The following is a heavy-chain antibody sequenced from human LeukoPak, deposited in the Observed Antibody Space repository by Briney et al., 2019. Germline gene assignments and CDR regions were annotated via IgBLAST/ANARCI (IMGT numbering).Heavy chain of an antibody. CDR2: ISASGGTT. D-gene: IGHD2-2*01. Sequence: GGSLRLSCAASGFTFNNYAMSWVRQAPGKGLECVSAISASGGTTYYADSVKGRFTISRDNSENTLFLQMNSLRAEDTAVYYCAKEPWEYCSSTSCPTWFDSWGQGTLVTVSS. CDR3: AKEPWEYCSSTSCPTWFDS. CDR1: GFTFNNYA. J-gene: IGHJ5*01. V-gene: IGHV3-23*01.